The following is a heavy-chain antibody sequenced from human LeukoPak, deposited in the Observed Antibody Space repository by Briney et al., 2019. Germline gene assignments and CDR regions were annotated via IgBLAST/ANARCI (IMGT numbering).Heavy chain of an antibody. J-gene: IGHJ4*02. CDR3: ARDLIPGYSSGWYGY. Sequence: GSSVKGSCKASGGTFSSYAISWVREAPGQGLEWMGGIIPIFGTANYAQKFQGRVTITADESTSTAYMELNSLRAEDTAVYYCARDLIPGYSSGWYGYWGQGTLVTVSS. D-gene: IGHD6-19*01. V-gene: IGHV1-69*01. CDR2: IIPIFGTA. CDR1: GGTFSSYA.